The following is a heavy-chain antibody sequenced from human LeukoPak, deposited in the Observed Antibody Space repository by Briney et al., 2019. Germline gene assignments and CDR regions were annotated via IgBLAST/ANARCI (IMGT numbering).Heavy chain of an antibody. V-gene: IGHV4-30-4*01. CDR3: ARGYSGYD. J-gene: IGHJ4*02. D-gene: IGHD5-12*01. CDR1: GGSISSGDYY. Sequence: PSQTLSLTCTVSGGSISSGDYYWSWIRQPPGKGLEWIGYIYYTGSTYYNPSLKSRVIISADTPKNQFSLSLSSVTAADTAVYYCARGYSGYDWGQGTLVTVSS. CDR2: IYYTGST.